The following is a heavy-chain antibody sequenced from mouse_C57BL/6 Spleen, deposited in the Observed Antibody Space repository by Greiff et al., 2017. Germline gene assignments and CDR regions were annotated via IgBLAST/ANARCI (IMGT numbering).Heavy chain of an antibody. Sequence: VQLQQSGPELVKPGASVKISCKASGYAFTSSCMNWVKQRPGKGLEWIGGIYPGDGDTNYNGKFKGKATLTADKSSSTAYMQLSSLTSEDSAVYFCARDECSGYWGQGTTLTVSS. J-gene: IGHJ2*01. CDR2: IYPGDGDT. CDR3: ARDECSGY. CDR1: GYAFTSSC. V-gene: IGHV1-82*01. D-gene: IGHD6-1*01.